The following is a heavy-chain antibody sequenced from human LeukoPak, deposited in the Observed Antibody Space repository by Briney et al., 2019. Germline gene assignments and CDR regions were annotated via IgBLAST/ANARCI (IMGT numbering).Heavy chain of an antibody. CDR1: GFTFSNYD. CDR2: ISNDGSNR. CDR3: ARDRPGIPVALILYI. J-gene: IGHJ6*02. D-gene: IGHD5-12*01. V-gene: IGHV3-30*03. Sequence: GGSLRLSCAATGFTFSNYDMHWVRQAPGKGLEWLAIISNDGSNRYYADSVKGRFTISRDNSKNTLYLQMNSLRVEDTAVYYCARDRPGIPVALILYIWGQGTTVTVYS.